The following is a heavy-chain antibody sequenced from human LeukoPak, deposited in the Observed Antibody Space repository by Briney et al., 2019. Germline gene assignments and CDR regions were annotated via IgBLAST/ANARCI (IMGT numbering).Heavy chain of an antibody. Sequence: GESLKISCKGSGYSFTSYWIGWVRQMPGKGLEWTGIIYPGDSDTRYSPSFQGQVTISADKSISTAYLQWSSLKASDTAMYYCARHPTTYSSSYYFDYWGQGTLVTVSS. CDR1: GYSFTSYW. V-gene: IGHV5-51*01. J-gene: IGHJ4*02. CDR2: IYPGDSDT. CDR3: ARHPTTYSSSYYFDY. D-gene: IGHD6-6*01.